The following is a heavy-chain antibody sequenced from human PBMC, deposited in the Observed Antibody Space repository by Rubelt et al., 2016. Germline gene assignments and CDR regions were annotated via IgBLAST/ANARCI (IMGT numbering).Heavy chain of an antibody. Sequence: QVTLKESGPVLVKPTETLTLTCTVSGFSLRNARMGVSWIRQPPGKALEWLAHIFSNDDESYSTSLKSRLAISKDPPKSQVVLTMTHTDPVDTATYYCARTIYDSSYYYNYFDYWGQGTLVTVSS. D-gene: IGHD3-22*01. CDR3: ARTIYDSSYYYNYFDY. J-gene: IGHJ4*02. CDR1: GFSLRNARMG. V-gene: IGHV2-26*01. CDR2: IFSNDDE.